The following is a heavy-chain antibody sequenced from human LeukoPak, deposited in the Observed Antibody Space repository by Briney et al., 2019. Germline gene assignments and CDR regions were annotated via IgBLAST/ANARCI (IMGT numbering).Heavy chain of an antibody. Sequence: PGGSLRLSCAVSGFTFSSYEMNWVRQAPGKGLEWVSYVSSSGSTIYYADSVKGRFTISRDNAKNSLYLQMNSLRAEDTAVYYCARDKRRGAVAVPFDYWGQGTLVTVSS. D-gene: IGHD6-19*01. CDR2: VSSSGSTI. CDR3: ARDKRRGAVAVPFDY. J-gene: IGHJ4*02. V-gene: IGHV3-48*03. CDR1: GFTFSSYE.